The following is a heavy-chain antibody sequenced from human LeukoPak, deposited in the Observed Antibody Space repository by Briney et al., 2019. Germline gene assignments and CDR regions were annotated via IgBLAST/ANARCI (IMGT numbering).Heavy chain of an antibody. J-gene: IGHJ4*02. Sequence: HPGGSLRLSCAASGFTFSSYTMNWLRQAPGKGLEWVSIIYSDRTTNYADSVKGRFIISRDNSKNTVYLQMNSLRADDTAVYYCAREVPPKFDNWGQGTLVTVSS. V-gene: IGHV3-53*01. CDR2: IYSDRTT. CDR3: AREVPPKFDN. CDR1: GFTFSSYT.